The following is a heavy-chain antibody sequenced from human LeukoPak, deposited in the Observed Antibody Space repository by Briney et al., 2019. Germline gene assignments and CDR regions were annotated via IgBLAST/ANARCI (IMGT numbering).Heavy chain of an antibody. J-gene: IGHJ4*02. Sequence: GESLKISFKGSGSSFTSYWIGWVRPMPGKGLEWMGIIYPGDSDTRYSPSFQGQVTISADKSISTAYLQWSSLKASDTAMYYCARVYSGYAADYWGQGTLVTVSS. D-gene: IGHD5-12*01. CDR1: GSSFTSYW. CDR2: IYPGDSDT. V-gene: IGHV5-51*01. CDR3: ARVYSGYAADY.